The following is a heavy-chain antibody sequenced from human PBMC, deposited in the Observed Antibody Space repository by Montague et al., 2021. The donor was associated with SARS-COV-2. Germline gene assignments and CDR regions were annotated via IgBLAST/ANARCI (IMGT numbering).Heavy chain of an antibody. Sequence: SLRLSCAASGFTFSSYGMHWVRQAPGKGLEWVAVMSYDGSNKYYADSVKGRFTISRDNSKNTLYLQMNSLRVEDTAVYYCAGDSYLSGFDSWGQGTLVTVSS. CDR3: AGDSYLSGFDS. D-gene: IGHD3-10*01. J-gene: IGHJ4*02. V-gene: IGHV3-30-3*01. CDR1: GFTFSSYG. CDR2: MSYDGSNK.